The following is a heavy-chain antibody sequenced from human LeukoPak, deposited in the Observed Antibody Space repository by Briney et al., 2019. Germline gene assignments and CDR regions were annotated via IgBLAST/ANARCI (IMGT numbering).Heavy chain of an antibody. Sequence: GGSLRLSCAASGFTFSSYAMSWVRQAPGKGLEWVANIKQDGSEKYYVDSVKGRFTISRDNAKNSLYLQMNSLRAEDTAVYYCARRSHNYYDSSGYKPRDLDHWGQGTLVTVSS. CDR1: GFTFSSYA. V-gene: IGHV3-7*01. J-gene: IGHJ4*02. D-gene: IGHD3-22*01. CDR3: ARRSHNYYDSSGYKPRDLDH. CDR2: IKQDGSEK.